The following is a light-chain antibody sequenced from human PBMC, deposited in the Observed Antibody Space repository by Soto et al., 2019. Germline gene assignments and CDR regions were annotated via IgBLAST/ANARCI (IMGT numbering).Light chain of an antibody. V-gene: IGKV1-39*01. J-gene: IGKJ2*01. CDR2: AAS. CDR1: QSISDF. CDR3: QQSYNGPPQYT. Sequence: DILMTQSPSSLSASVGDRVTITCRASQSISDFLNWYQQKPGTPPKLLIYAASTLQSGVPSRFSGSGAGTDFTLTISGLQREDFATYNCQQSYNGPPQYTFGQGTKLEIK.